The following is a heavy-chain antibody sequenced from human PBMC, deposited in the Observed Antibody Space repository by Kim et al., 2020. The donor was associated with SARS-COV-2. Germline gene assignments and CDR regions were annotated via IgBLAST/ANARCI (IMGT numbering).Heavy chain of an antibody. CDR3: ATRLWAVADLGGYYYFDY. CDR2: FDPEDGET. V-gene: IGHV1-24*01. J-gene: IGHJ4*02. CDR1: GYTLTELS. D-gene: IGHD6-19*01. Sequence: ASVKVSCKVSGYTLTELSMHWVRQAPGKGLEWMGGFDPEDGETIYAQKFQGRVTMTEDTSTDTAYMELSSLRSEDTAVYYCATRLWAVADLGGYYYFDYWGQGTLVTVSA.